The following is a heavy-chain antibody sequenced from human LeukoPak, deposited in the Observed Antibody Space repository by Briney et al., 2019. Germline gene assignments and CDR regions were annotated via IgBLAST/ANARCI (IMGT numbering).Heavy chain of an antibody. V-gene: IGHV3-30*04. CDR1: GFTFSSYA. CDR3: ARSDYGDY. Sequence: GGSLRLSCAASGFTFSSYAMHWVRQAPGKGLEWVEVKSYDGSNKYYADSVKGRFTISRDNSKNTLYLQMNSLRAEDTAVYYCARSDYGDYWGQGTLVTVSS. CDR2: KSYDGSNK. J-gene: IGHJ4*02.